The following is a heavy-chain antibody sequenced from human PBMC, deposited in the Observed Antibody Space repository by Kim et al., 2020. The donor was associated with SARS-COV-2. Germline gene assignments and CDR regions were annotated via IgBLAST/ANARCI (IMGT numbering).Heavy chain of an antibody. V-gene: IGHV3-13*04. J-gene: IGHJ3*02. CDR2: IGTAGDT. CDR3: ARGKPRTSAFDI. Sequence: GGSLRLSCAASGFTFSSYDMHWVRQATGKGLEWVSAIGTAGDTYYPGSVKGRFTISRENAKNSLYLQMNSLRAGDTAVYYCARGKPRTSAFDIWGQGTMVTVSS. CDR1: GFTFSSYD.